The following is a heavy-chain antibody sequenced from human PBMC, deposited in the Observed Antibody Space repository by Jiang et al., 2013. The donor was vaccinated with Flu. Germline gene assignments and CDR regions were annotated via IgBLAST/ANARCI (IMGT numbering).Heavy chain of an antibody. J-gene: IGHJ4*02. CDR1: GGSISSSSYY. V-gene: IGHV4-39*07. D-gene: IGHD4-17*01. Sequence: GSGLVKPSETLSLTCTVSGGSISSSSYYWGWIRQPPGKGLEWIGSIYYSGSTYYNPSLKSRVTISVDTSKNQFSLKLSSVTAADTAVYYCAKGMTTVTTYFDYWGQGTLVTVSS. CDR3: AKGMTTVTTYFDY. CDR2: IYYSGST.